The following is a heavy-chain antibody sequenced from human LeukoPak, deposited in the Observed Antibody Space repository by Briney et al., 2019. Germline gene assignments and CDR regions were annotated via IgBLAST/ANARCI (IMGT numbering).Heavy chain of an antibody. D-gene: IGHD3-16*01. V-gene: IGHV4-39*01. Sequence: PSETLSLTCTVSGGSISGSGYYWGWIRQPPGKGLEWIVSNHYSGSGYYNPSLKSRVPISVDTSKNQFSLKLSSVTAADTAVYYCARHMGGDSGEYYFDYCGQRTLVSASS. J-gene: IGHJ4*02. CDR3: ARHMGGDSGEYYFDY. CDR1: GGSISGSGYY. CDR2: NHYSGSG.